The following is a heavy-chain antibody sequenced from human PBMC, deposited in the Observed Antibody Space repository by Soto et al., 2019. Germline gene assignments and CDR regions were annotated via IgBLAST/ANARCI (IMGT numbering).Heavy chain of an antibody. CDR1: GFSLSTTGVG. CDR2: IFWDDDK. V-gene: IGHV2-5*02. Sequence: QITLKESGPTLVKPTQTLTLTCTVSGFSLSTTGVGVGWIRQAPGKALDYLAIIFWDDDKYYSPPLKSRITITNDTSENQVVLTLTDVPPVDTGTYYCADRGLQGATDFDLWGRGTLVTVSS. J-gene: IGHJ2*01. CDR3: ADRGLQGATDFDL. D-gene: IGHD3-16*01.